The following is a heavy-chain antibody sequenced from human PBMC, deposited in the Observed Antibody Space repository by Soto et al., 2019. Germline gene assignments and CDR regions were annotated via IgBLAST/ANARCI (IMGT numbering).Heavy chain of an antibody. J-gene: IGHJ6*01. CDR1: GYSFTSYW. Sequence: PRESLKISCKGSGYSFTSYWIGWVRQMPGKVHEWMGIIYPGDSDTRYSTSCQGQVTISADKSISTAYLQWSRQKASDTAMYYCARSGYSSSNYYIMDVWGQGTTVIDSS. CDR3: ARSGYSSSNYYIMDV. V-gene: IGHV5-51*01. CDR2: IYPGDSDT. D-gene: IGHD6-6*01.